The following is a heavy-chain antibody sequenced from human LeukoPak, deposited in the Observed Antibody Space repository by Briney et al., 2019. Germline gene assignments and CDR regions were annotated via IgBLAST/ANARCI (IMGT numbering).Heavy chain of an antibody. CDR2: ISSNGGST. CDR1: GFTFSSYA. Sequence: GGSLRLSCAASGFTFSSYAMSWVRQAPGKGLEWVSAISSNGGSTYYANSVKGRFSISRDNSKNTLYLQMGSLRAEDMAVYYCARVGAHDAFHIWGQGTMVTVSS. J-gene: IGHJ3*02. V-gene: IGHV3-64*01. D-gene: IGHD4/OR15-4a*01. CDR3: ARVGAHDAFHI.